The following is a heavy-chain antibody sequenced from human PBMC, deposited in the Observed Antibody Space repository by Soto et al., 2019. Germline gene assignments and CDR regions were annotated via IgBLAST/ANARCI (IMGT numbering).Heavy chain of an antibody. Sequence: AGGSLRLSCAASGFTFSSYGMHWVRQAPGKGLGWVSGISRSGEDTYYAESVKGRLTISRDSPKNALYLQMNSLRVEDTAVYYCAKAQSRTWQFDSWGPGNPVTVS. J-gene: IGHJ4*02. CDR1: GFTFSSYG. CDR3: AKAQSRTWQFDS. V-gene: IGHV3-23*01. CDR2: ISRSGEDT. D-gene: IGHD6-13*01.